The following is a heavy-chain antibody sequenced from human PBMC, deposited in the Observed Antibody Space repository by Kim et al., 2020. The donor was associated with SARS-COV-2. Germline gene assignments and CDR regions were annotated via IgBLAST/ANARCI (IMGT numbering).Heavy chain of an antibody. CDR3: AKGRNYFSGSRSFEPEFDY. CDR2: ISHDGSNK. Sequence: GGSLRLSCAASGITFSGYGIHWVRQAPGKGLEWVTHISHDGSNKFYVDSVKGRFTISRDNSKNTVFLQMNSLRTEDTAVYYCAKGRNYFSGSRSFEPEFDYWGQGTLVTVSS. CDR1: GITFSGYG. V-gene: IGHV3-30*18. D-gene: IGHD3-10*01. J-gene: IGHJ4*02.